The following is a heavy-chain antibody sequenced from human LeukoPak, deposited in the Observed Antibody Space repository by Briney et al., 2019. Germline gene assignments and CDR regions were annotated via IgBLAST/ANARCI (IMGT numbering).Heavy chain of an antibody. Sequence: GGSLRLSCVASGFSFSSMNWVRQAPGKGLEWVSYISGGSSFTYYVDSVKGRFTISRDNAKNSLYLQMNSLRAEDTAVYYCVKVDTWGQGTLVTVSS. CDR2: ISGGSSFT. CDR3: VKVDT. D-gene: IGHD5-18*01. J-gene: IGHJ4*02. V-gene: IGHV3-21*01. CDR1: GFSFSS.